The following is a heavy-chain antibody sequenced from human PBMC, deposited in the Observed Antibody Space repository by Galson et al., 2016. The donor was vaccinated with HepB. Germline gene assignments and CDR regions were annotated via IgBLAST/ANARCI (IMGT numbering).Heavy chain of an antibody. Sequence: SLRLSCAASGFTFRGSTMHWVRQASGKGLEWVGLIRSKADSYATAYSASVKGRITISRDDSKNTAYLQMNSLKTEDTAVYHCGRLMGMMDPAYASYRGDYWGQGTLVTVSS. D-gene: IGHD2-2*03. V-gene: IGHV3-73*01. CDR1: GFTFRGST. CDR2: IRSKADSYAT. J-gene: IGHJ4*02. CDR3: GRLMGMMDPAYASYRGDY.